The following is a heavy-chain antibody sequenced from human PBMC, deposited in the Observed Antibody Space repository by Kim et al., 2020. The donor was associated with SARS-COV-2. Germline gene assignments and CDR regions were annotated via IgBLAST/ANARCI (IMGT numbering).Heavy chain of an antibody. J-gene: IGHJ5*02. CDR3: ARVVVVTGCDRWFDP. CDR1: GGSFSGYY. Sequence: SETLSLTCAVYGGSFSGYYWSWIRQPPGKGLEWIGEINHSGSTNYNPSLKSRVTISVDTSKNQFSLKLSSVTAADTAVYYCARVVVVTGCDRWFDPWGQGTLVTVSS. CDR2: INHSGST. V-gene: IGHV4-34*01. D-gene: IGHD2-21*02.